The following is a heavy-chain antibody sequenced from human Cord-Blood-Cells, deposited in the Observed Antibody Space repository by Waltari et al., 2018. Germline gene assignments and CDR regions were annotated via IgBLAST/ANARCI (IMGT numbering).Heavy chain of an antibody. D-gene: IGHD4-17*01. V-gene: IGHV1-69*10. CDR3: ARVGWMTSYYFDY. CDR2: IIPILGIA. Sequence: QVQLVQSGAEVKKPGSSVKVSCKASGGTFSSYAISWVRQAPGQGLELMGGIIPILGIATYAQKFQGRVTITADKSTSTAYMELSSLRAEDTAVYYCARVGWMTSYYFDYWGQGTLVTVSS. CDR1: GGTFSSYA. J-gene: IGHJ4*02.